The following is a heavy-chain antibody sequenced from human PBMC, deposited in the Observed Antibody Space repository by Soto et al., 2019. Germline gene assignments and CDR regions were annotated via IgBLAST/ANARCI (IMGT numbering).Heavy chain of an antibody. Sequence: EVQLLESGGGLVQPGGSLRLSCAASGFTFSSYAMSWVRQAPGKGLEWVSAISGSGGSTYYADSVKGRFTISRDNSKNTLDLQMNSLRAEDTAVYYCAKDRSSGWYGRGAFDIWGQGTMVTVSS. V-gene: IGHV3-23*01. D-gene: IGHD6-19*01. CDR1: GFTFSSYA. CDR2: ISGSGGST. CDR3: AKDRSSGWYGRGAFDI. J-gene: IGHJ3*02.